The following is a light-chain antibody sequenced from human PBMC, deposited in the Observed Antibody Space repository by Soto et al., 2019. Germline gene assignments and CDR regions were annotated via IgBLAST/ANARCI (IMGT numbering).Light chain of an antibody. J-gene: IGKJ2*01. CDR1: QSISSE. CDR3: QQGNNWPLT. Sequence: EIVMTQSPATLSVSPGERATLSCRASQSISSELAWYQQRPGQPPRLLIYGASTRATGVPDRFTGSGSGSDYTLTISGLQYEDFAVYYCQQGNNWPLTFGQGTRREI. CDR2: GAS. V-gene: IGKV3-15*01.